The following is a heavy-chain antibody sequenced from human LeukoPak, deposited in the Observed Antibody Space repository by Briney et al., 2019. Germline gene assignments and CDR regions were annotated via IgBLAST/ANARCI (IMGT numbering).Heavy chain of an antibody. Sequence: PGGSLGLSCAASGFTFSSYAMHWVRQAPGKGLEWVAVISYDGSNKYYADSVKGRFTISRDNSKNTLYPQMNSLRAEDTAVYYCARGIAAAGTVTDQGYYFDYWGQGTLVTVSS. J-gene: IGHJ4*02. D-gene: IGHD6-13*01. CDR3: ARGIAAAGTVTDQGYYFDY. V-gene: IGHV3-30-3*01. CDR2: ISYDGSNK. CDR1: GFTFSSYA.